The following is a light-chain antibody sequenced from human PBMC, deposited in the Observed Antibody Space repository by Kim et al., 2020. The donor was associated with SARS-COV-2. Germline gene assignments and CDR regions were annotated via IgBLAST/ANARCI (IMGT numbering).Light chain of an antibody. V-gene: IGLV1-51*01. J-gene: IGLJ2*01. Sequence: QSELTQPPSVSAAPGQKVTISCSGSSSNIGNNYVSWYQQLPGTAPKLLIYDNNKRPSGIPDRFSGSKSGTSATLGITGLQTGDEADYYCGTWDSSLRGVFGGGTQLTVL. CDR1: SSNIGNNY. CDR2: DNN. CDR3: GTWDSSLRGV.